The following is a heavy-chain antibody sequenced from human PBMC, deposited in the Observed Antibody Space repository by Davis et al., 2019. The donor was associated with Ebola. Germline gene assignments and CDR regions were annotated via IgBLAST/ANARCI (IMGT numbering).Heavy chain of an antibody. CDR1: GYTLTDYQ. V-gene: IGHV1-2*02. D-gene: IGHD4-17*01. Sequence: ASVKVSCKATGYTLTDYQMHWVRRAPGQGLEWMGWINPNSGGTNYAQKFQGRVTMTRDTSISTAYMEQSRLRSDDTAVYYCARVSPASTTLDYWGQGTLVTVSS. J-gene: IGHJ4*02. CDR3: ARVSPASTTLDY. CDR2: INPNSGGT.